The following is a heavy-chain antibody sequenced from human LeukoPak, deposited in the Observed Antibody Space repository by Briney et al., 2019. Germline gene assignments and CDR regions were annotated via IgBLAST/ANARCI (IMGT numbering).Heavy chain of an antibody. CDR2: TNGATGNT. D-gene: IGHD4-23*01. Sequence: GASVKVSCKASGYTFTDYALHWVRQAPGQSLEWMGWTNGATGNTRFSQDFQGRLTITIDTSASTAFLDLSSLRSDDTAVYYCARSPGGNARTWLDYWGQGTLVTVSP. V-gene: IGHV1-3*01. CDR1: GYTFTDYA. CDR3: ARSPGGNARTWLDY. J-gene: IGHJ4*02.